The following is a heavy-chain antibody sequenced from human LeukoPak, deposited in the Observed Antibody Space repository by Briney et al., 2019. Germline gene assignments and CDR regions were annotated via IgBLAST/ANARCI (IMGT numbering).Heavy chain of an antibody. CDR1: GFTFSTYT. CDR3: ARGEPYGGDAAGFDY. D-gene: IGHD4-23*01. CDR2: ISSSSSII. J-gene: IGHJ4*02. V-gene: IGHV3-48*01. Sequence: GGSLRLSCAASGFTFSTYTMYWVRQAPGKGLQWVSHISSSSSIIDYADSVKGRSTTSRDNAKNALYLQMNSLRAEDTAVYYCARGEPYGGDAAGFDYWGQGTLVTVSS.